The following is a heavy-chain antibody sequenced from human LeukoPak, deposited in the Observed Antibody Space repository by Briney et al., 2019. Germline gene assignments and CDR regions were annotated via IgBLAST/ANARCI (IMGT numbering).Heavy chain of an antibody. V-gene: IGHV3-74*01. CDR3: ARLRCDVGDCYSAGQNF. CDR1: GFTFTTYW. J-gene: IGHJ4*02. Sequence: RPGGSLRLSCAASGFTFTTYWMHWVRQAPGQGLVWVSRINSDGSSTSYADSVKGRFSISRDNARNTLYLQMNSLRAEDTAVYFCARLRCDVGDCYSAGQNFWGQGTLVTVSS. CDR2: INSDGSST. D-gene: IGHD2-21*02.